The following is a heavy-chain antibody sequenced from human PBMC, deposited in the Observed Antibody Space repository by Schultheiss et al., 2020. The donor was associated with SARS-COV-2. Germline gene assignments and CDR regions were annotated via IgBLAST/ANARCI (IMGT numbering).Heavy chain of an antibody. CDR2: IYTSGST. V-gene: IGHV4-4*07. J-gene: IGHJ4*02. D-gene: IGHD3-22*01. CDR1: GGSISSYY. CDR3: ARTVNYYDSSGYTVPVYYFDY. Sequence: SQTLSLTCTVSGGSISSYYWSWIRQPAGKGLEWIGRIYTSGSTNYNPSLKSRVTMSVDTSKNQFFLKLSSVTAADTAVYYCARTVNYYDSSGYTVPVYYFDYWGQGTLVTVSS.